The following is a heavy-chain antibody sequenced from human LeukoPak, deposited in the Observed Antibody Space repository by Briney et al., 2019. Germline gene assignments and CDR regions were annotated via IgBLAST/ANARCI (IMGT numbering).Heavy chain of an antibody. CDR2: ISYDGSNK. Sequence: GGSLRLSCAASGFTFRSYGMHWVRQAPGKGLAWVAVISYDGSNKYYADSVKGRFTISRDNSKNTLYLQMNSLRAEDTAVYYCAKDYEIGDIVVVPAAPLFDYWGQGTLVTVSS. V-gene: IGHV3-30*18. J-gene: IGHJ4*02. D-gene: IGHD2-2*01. CDR3: AKDYEIGDIVVVPAAPLFDY. CDR1: GFTFRSYG.